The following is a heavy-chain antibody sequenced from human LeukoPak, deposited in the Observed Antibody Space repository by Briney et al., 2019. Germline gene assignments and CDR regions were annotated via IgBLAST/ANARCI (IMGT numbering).Heavy chain of an antibody. CDR2: IYPGDSRT. J-gene: IGHJ5*02. V-gene: IGHV5-51*01. Sequence: GESLKISCQGSGYSFIDYWIGWVRQMPGKGLEWMAVIYPGDSRTRYNPSFQGQVTISADKFINTAYLEWNSLKASDTALYYCACRMFASNWFQPWGQGTLVTVSS. CDR3: ACRMFASNWFQP. CDR1: GYSFIDYW. D-gene: IGHD3-10*02.